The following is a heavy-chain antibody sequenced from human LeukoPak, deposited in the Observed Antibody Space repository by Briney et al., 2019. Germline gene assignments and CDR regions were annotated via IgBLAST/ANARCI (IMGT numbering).Heavy chain of an antibody. CDR1: GLTFSSYA. CDR3: AKGLFYVNLDY. Sequence: GGSLRLSCAVSGLTFSSYAMSWVRQAPGKGLEWVSAISGSGGSTYYADSVKGRFTISRDNSKNTLYLQVNSLRAEGTAVYYCAKGLFYVNLDYWGQGTLVTVSS. CDR2: ISGSGGST. V-gene: IGHV3-23*01. D-gene: IGHD5/OR15-5a*01. J-gene: IGHJ4*02.